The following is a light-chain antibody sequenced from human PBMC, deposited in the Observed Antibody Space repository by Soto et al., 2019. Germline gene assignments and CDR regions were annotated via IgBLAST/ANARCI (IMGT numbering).Light chain of an antibody. CDR3: QQYNSVSLLT. CDR1: QSVSSN. Sequence: EIVMTQSPATLSVSPGERATLSCRASQSVSSNLAWYQQKPGQAPRLLIYDASTRATDIPTRFSGSGSGTEFTLTISSLQPDDFATYYCQQYNSVSLLTFGGGTKVEIK. CDR2: DAS. J-gene: IGKJ4*01. V-gene: IGKV3-15*01.